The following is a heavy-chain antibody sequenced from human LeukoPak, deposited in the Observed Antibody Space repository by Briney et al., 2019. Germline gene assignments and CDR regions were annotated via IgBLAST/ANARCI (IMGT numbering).Heavy chain of an antibody. J-gene: IGHJ4*02. Sequence: GASVNVSFKSSGYTFTDYYMHWVRQAPGHGREWMGCINPNSGVTGYPQKFQGRVTMTMDTSFSTAYMELSRLRSDDTAVYFCARLPYDEPDYWGQGTLVTVSS. D-gene: IGHD3-3*01. CDR3: ARLPYDEPDY. CDR1: GYTFTDYY. CDR2: INPNSGVT. V-gene: IGHV1-2*02.